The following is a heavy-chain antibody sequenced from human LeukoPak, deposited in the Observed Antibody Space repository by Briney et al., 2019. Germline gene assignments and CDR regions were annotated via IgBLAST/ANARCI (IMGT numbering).Heavy chain of an antibody. CDR1: GGSISNYY. CDR3: ARDSPVPTI. CDR2: IYYTGST. V-gene: IGHV4-59*01. Sequence: PSETLSLTCTVSGGSISNYYWSWIRQPPGKGLEWIGYIYYTGSTNYNPSLKSRVTISVDTSKNQFFLNLSSVTAADTAVYYCARDSPVPTIWGQGTMVTVSS. J-gene: IGHJ3*02.